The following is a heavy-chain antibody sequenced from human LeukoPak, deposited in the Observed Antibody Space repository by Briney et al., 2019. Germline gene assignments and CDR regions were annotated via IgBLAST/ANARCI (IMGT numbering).Heavy chain of an antibody. V-gene: IGHV3-23*01. Sequence: GGSLRLSCAASGFTFSSYAMSWVRQAPGKGLEWVSAISGSGGSTYYADSVKGRFTISRDNSKNTLYLQMNSLRAEDTAVYYCAKDRSWYDHTSLDFDYWGQGTLVTVSS. D-gene: IGHD6-13*01. J-gene: IGHJ4*02. CDR3: AKDRSWYDHTSLDFDY. CDR2: ISGSGGST. CDR1: GFTFSSYA.